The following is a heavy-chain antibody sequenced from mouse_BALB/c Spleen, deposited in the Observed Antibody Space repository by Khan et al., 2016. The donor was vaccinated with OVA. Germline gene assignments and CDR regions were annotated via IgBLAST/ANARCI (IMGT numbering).Heavy chain of an antibody. CDR2: IWGAGST. D-gene: IGHD1-1*01. CDR1: GFSLSSNG. Sequence: VELVESGPGLVAPSQSLSITCTASGFSLSSNGVSWVRQPPGKGLEWLGVIWGAGSTNYHSTLKSRLIISKDNSKSQVFLKLNSMQTDDTAAYYCANFTPDYYSMDYWGQGTSVTVSS. V-gene: IGHV2-3*01. J-gene: IGHJ4*01. CDR3: ANFTPDYYSMDY.